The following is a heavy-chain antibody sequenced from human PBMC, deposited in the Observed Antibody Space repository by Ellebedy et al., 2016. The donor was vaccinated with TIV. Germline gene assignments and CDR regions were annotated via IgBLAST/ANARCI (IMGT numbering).Heavy chain of an antibody. CDR2: LYYSDNGST. Sequence: SETLSLTCTVSGGSISGYYWSWVRQPPGKGLEWIGYLYYSDNGSTNYKPSLKSRVTISVDTSNNQISLKLSSVTAADTAVYYRARHVVVPTPGFEYWGQGTLVTVSS. CDR3: ARHVVVPTPGFEY. CDR1: GGSISGYY. J-gene: IGHJ4*02. V-gene: IGHV4-59*08. D-gene: IGHD2-2*01.